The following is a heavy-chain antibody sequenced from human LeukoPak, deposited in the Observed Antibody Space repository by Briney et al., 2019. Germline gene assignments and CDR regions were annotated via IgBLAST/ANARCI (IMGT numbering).Heavy chain of an antibody. CDR1: GFIFSSYA. V-gene: IGHV3-64*01. CDR2: ISSNGDST. Sequence: QSGGSLRLSCAASGFIFSSYAMHWVRQAPGKGLEYVSGISSNGDSTYYANSVKGRFTISRDKSKNTLYLQMGSLRAEDMAVYYCAKDRSRQGAFQHWGQGTLVTVSS. J-gene: IGHJ1*01. CDR3: AKDRSRQGAFQH. D-gene: IGHD2-15*01.